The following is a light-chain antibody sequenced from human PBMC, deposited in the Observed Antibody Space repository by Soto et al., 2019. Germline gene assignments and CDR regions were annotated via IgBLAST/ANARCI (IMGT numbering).Light chain of an antibody. V-gene: IGKV3-20*01. Sequence: EIVLTQSPGTLSLSPGERATLSCRASQSVSSSYLTWYQQKPGQAPRLLIYGASSRATGIPDRFSGSGSGTDFTLTIIGLEPEDFAVYYCQQYGSAPPWTFGQRTKGEIK. CDR3: QQYGSAPPWT. CDR1: QSVSSSY. CDR2: GAS. J-gene: IGKJ1*01.